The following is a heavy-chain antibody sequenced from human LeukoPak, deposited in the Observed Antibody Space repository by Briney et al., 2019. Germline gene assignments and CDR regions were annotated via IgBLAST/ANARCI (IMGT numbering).Heavy chain of an antibody. J-gene: IGHJ1*01. CDR3: AKADYYDSNTYRAQFFQH. D-gene: IGHD3-22*01. CDR2: ISGSGIST. Sequence: GGSLRLSCAASGFTFSSYVMSWVRQAPGKGLEWVSVISGSGISTYNADSVKGRFTISRDNSKNTLYLQMNSLRAEDTAVYYCAKADYYDSNTYRAQFFQHWGQGTLVTVSS. V-gene: IGHV3-23*01. CDR1: GFTFSSYV.